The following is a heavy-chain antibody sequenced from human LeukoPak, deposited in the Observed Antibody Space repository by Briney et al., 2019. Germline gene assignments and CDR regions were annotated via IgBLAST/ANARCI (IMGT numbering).Heavy chain of an antibody. D-gene: IGHD6-19*01. CDR3: ARVVIAVAGSRSSALGWFDP. Sequence: SETLSLTCTVSGGSISSYYWSWIRQPPGKGLEWIGYIYYSGSTNYNPSLKSRVTISVDTSKNQFSLKLSSVTAADTAVYYCARVVIAVAGSRSSALGWFDPWGQGTLVTVSS. J-gene: IGHJ5*02. CDR2: IYYSGST. CDR1: GGSISSYY. V-gene: IGHV4-59*01.